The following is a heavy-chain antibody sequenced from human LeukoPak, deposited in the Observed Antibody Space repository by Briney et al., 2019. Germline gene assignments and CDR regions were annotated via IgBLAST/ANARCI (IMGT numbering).Heavy chain of an antibody. CDR1: GGSLSSYY. J-gene: IGHJ4*02. CDR3: ARHGSSWTYFDY. CDR2: IYYSGST. D-gene: IGHD6-13*01. Sequence: SETLSLTCTVSGGSLSSYYWSWIRQPPGKGLEWIGYIYYSGSTNYNPSLKSRVTISVDTSKNQFSLKLSSVTAADTAVYYCARHGSSWTYFDYWGQGTLVTVSS. V-gene: IGHV4-59*08.